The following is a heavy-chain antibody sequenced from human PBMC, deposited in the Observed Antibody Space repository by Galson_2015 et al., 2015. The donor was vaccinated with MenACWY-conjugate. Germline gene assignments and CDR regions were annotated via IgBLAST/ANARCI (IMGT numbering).Heavy chain of an antibody. CDR2: ISPGDSNT. CDR3: ARHPPGGRSLDV. D-gene: IGHD3-10*01. J-gene: IGHJ6*02. CDR1: GYSFTTYW. V-gene: IGHV5-51*01. Sequence: QSGAEVTKSGESLKISCQGSGYSFTTYWIAWVRQMPGRGLEWVGLISPGDSNTRYSPSFQGQVTISADKSISTAYLQWSSLKASDTAMYYCARHPPGGRSLDVWGQGTTVTVSS.